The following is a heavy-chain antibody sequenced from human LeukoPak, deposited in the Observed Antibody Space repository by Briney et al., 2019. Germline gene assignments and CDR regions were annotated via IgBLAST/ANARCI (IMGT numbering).Heavy chain of an antibody. CDR2: ILGDDEAT. D-gene: IGHD3-22*01. J-gene: IGHJ6*02. Sequence: GGSLRLSCEASGFTFSYYGMRWFRQAPRKGLEWVSTILGDDEATYYADFAKGRFIISRDNSKNTLYLQMSGLRAEDTAIYYCVRRNVDSSGTYSGMDVWGQGTTVTVSS. CDR1: GFTFSYYG. CDR3: VRRNVDSSGTYSGMDV. V-gene: IGHV3-23*01.